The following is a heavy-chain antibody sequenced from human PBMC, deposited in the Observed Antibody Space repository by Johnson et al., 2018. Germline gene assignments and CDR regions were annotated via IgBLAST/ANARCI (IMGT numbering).Heavy chain of an antibody. Sequence: VQLVESGGGVIWPGGSLRLSCAASGFTFDDYGMTWVRQAPGKGLEWVAGINWNGGTTGHADSLKGRFTISRDNAKNSVYLLMNSLSVEDTALYYCARGDSSSYGHFFDYWGQGTLVDGSS. J-gene: IGHJ4*02. V-gene: IGHV3-20*04. CDR3: ARGDSSSYGHFFDY. D-gene: IGHD3-22*01. CDR1: GFTFDDYG. CDR2: INWNGGTT.